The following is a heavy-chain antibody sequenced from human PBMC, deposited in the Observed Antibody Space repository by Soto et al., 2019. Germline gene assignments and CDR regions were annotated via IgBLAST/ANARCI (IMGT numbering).Heavy chain of an antibody. V-gene: IGHV4-38-2*02. D-gene: IGHD6-19*01. J-gene: IGHJ4*02. Sequence: PSETLSLTCAVSGYSISSGYYWGWIRQPPGKGLEWIGSIYHSGSTYYNPSLKSRVTISVDTSKNQFSLHLRSVTAADTAVYYCARDTVGWSFDFWGQGTLVTVSS. CDR1: GYSISSGYY. CDR2: IYHSGST. CDR3: ARDTVGWSFDF.